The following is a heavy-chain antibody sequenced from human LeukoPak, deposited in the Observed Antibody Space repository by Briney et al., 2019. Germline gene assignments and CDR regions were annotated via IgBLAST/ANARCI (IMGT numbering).Heavy chain of an antibody. CDR1: GFTFSTYA. CDR3: AKEILWFGELLPNYFDY. J-gene: IGHJ4*02. V-gene: IGHV3-23*01. Sequence: PGGSLRLSCAASGFTFSTYAMSWVRQAPGKGLEWVSAISGSADSTYYADSVKGQFAISRDNSKNTLYLQMNSLRAEDTAVYYCAKEILWFGELLPNYFDYWGQGTLVTVSS. D-gene: IGHD3-10*01. CDR2: ISGSADST.